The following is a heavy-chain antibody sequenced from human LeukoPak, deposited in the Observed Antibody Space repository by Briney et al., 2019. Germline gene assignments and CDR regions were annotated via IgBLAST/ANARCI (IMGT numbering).Heavy chain of an antibody. Sequence: GGSLRLSCAASGFTFSSIGMSWVRQAPGKGLEWVSSISGSGDSTYYADSVKGRFRISRDNSKNILYLQMNSLSPEDTAVYYCAKEPMDTPMAAIDIWGQGTMVIVSS. CDR1: GFTFSSIG. J-gene: IGHJ3*02. CDR3: AKEPMDTPMAAIDI. CDR2: ISGSGDST. V-gene: IGHV3-23*01. D-gene: IGHD5-18*01.